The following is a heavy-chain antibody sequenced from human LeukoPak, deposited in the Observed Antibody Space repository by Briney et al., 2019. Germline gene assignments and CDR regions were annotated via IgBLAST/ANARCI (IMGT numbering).Heavy chain of an antibody. CDR1: GGSFSGYY. D-gene: IGHD3-10*01. J-gene: IGHJ6*04. V-gene: IGHV4-34*01. CDR3: ASPWFGDGPRDGMDV. CDR2: INHSGST. Sequence: SETLSLTCAVYGGSFSGYYWSWIRQPPGKGLEWIGEINHSGSTNYNPSLKSRVTISVDTSKNQFSLKLSSATAADTAVYFCASPWFGDGPRDGMDVWGKGTTVTVSS.